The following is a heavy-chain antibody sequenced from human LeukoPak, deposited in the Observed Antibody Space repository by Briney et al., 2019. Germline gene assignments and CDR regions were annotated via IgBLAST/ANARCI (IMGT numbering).Heavy chain of an antibody. V-gene: IGHV4-61*08. D-gene: IGHD6-19*01. CDR1: GDPVSRGDFY. Sequence: ASETLSLTCTVSGDPVSRGDFYWSWIRQSPGRGLQWIAYTHHTGSSNYSPSLRSRVTISMDTSKNQFSLNLNSVTAADTAVYYCARQLAQAEGRAFDIWGQGTKVTVSS. CDR2: THHTGSS. CDR3: ARQLAQAEGRAFDI. J-gene: IGHJ3*02.